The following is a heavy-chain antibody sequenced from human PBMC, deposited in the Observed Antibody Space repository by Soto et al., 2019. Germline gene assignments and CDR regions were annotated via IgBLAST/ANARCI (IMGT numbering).Heavy chain of an antibody. CDR3: GRGPSPRAPAGGTPYYYAMDV. J-gene: IGHJ6*04. CDR2: MNPINGAA. CDR1: GYYFTAYD. Sequence: ASVKVSCKVSGYYFTAYDINWVRQASGQGLEWMGWMNPINGAAGSARRFQGRISMTRNTATGTAYLELTSLRSDDSAVYYCGRGPSPRAPAGGTPYYYAMDVWGKGTTVTVSS. V-gene: IGHV1-8*02. D-gene: IGHD6-13*01.